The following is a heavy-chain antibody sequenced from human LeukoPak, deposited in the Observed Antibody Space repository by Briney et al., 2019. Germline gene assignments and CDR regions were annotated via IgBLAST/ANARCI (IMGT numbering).Heavy chain of an antibody. Sequence: PGGSLRLSCAASGFTFRSYPMNWVRQAPGKGLEWVSTISGSGGSTYYADSVKGRFTISRDNSKNTLYLQMNSLRAEDTAVYYCAKISSGYGAFDIWGQGTMVTVSS. CDR2: ISGSGGST. D-gene: IGHD3-22*01. V-gene: IGHV3-23*01. CDR3: AKISSGYGAFDI. CDR1: GFTFRSYP. J-gene: IGHJ3*02.